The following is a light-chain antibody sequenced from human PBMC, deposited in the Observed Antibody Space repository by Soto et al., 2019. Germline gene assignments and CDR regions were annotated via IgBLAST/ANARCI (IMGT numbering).Light chain of an antibody. CDR2: EVS. V-gene: IGLV2-18*02. Sequence: QSVLTQPPSVSGFPGQSVAISCTGTSSDVGSYNRVAWYQQSPGTAPKLMIYEVSNRPSGVPDRFSGSKSGNTASLTISGLQAEDEADYYCRSFTSSSTYVFGTGTKVTGL. CDR3: RSFTSSSTYV. CDR1: SSDVGSYNR. J-gene: IGLJ1*01.